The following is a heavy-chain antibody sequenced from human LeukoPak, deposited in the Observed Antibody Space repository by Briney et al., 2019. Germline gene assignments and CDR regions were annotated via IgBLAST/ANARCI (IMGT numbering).Heavy chain of an antibody. CDR2: ISYDGSNK. CDR3: AKGKWSSGYYYFDY. Sequence: GGSLRLSCAAFGFTFSSYGMHWVRQAPGKGLEWVAVISYDGSNKYYADSVKGRFTISRDNSKNTLYLQMNSLRAEDTAVYYCAKGKWSSGYYYFDYWGQGTLVTVSS. J-gene: IGHJ4*02. V-gene: IGHV3-30*18. CDR1: GFTFSSYG. D-gene: IGHD3-22*01.